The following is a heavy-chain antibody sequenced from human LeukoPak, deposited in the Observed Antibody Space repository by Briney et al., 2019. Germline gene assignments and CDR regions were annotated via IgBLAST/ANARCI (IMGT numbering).Heavy chain of an antibody. V-gene: IGHV4-4*07. CDR2: IYTSGST. J-gene: IGHJ4*02. Sequence: PSETLSLTCTVSGGSISSYYWSWFRQPAGKGLEWIGRIYTSGSTNYNPSLKSRVTISVDKSKNQFSLKLSSVTAADTAVYYCARDDITIFGVVSYGEDYWGQGTLVTVSS. CDR3: ARDDITIFGVVSYGEDY. CDR1: GGSISSYY. D-gene: IGHD3-3*01.